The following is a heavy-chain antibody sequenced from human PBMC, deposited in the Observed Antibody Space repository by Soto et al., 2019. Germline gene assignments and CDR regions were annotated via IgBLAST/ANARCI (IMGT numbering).Heavy chain of an antibody. J-gene: IGHJ4*02. CDR1: GYTFSSIG. CDR3: ARDLDGSGNYYTDY. CDR2: IRPHNGNT. V-gene: IGHV1-18*01. Sequence: QVQLVQSGAEVKKPGASVKVSCKTSGYTFSSIGISWVRQAPGQGLEWMGWIRPHNGNTYYAQRLQGRVTMTTDTSPNTAYVELRSLRSDDTAVYYCARDLDGSGNYYTDYLGQGTLVTVS. D-gene: IGHD3-10*01.